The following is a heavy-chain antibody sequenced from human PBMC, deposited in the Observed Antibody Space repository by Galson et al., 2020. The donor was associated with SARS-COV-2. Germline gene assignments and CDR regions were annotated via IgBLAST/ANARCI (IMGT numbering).Heavy chain of an antibody. CDR3: ARTWIQLPGAEPFLDY. Sequence: SETLSLTCTVSGGSISSGGYYWSWIRQHPGKGLEWIGYIYYSGSTYYNPSLKSRVTISVDTSKNQFSLKLSSVTAADTAVYYCARTWIQLPGAEPFLDYWGQGTLVTVSS. CDR1: GGSISSGGYY. CDR2: IYYSGST. D-gene: IGHD5-18*01. V-gene: IGHV4-31*03. J-gene: IGHJ4*02.